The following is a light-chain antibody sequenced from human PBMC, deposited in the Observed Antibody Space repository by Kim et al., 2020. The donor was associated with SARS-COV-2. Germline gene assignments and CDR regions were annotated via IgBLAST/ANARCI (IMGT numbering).Light chain of an antibody. CDR1: QSVPGNY. Sequence: EIVLTQSPGPLSLSPGERATLSCRASQSVPGNYLAWYQQKPGQAPRLLIYGASNRATGIPDRFSGSGSRTDFTLIISNVEPEDFAVYFCQYYGTGAWTFGQGTKVDIK. CDR2: GAS. J-gene: IGKJ1*01. CDR3: QYYGTGAWT. V-gene: IGKV3-20*01.